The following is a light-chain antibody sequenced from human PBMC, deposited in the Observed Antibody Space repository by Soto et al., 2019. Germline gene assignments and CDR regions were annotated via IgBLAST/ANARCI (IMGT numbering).Light chain of an antibody. CDR1: QNINTW. J-gene: IGKJ2*01. CDR2: DAS. V-gene: IGKV1-5*01. CDR3: HQYYGYPYT. Sequence: IQMTQSPSTLSASIGDRITITCRASQNINTWLAWYQQKPGRASKVLIYDASSLESGVPSRISGSGSGTEFILTISSLQLDDFATYYCHQYYGYPYTFGQGTKLEIK.